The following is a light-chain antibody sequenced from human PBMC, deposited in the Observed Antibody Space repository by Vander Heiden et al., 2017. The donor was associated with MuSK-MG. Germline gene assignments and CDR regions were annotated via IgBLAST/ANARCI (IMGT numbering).Light chain of an antibody. CDR2: DVS. Sequence: QSALTQPASVSGSPGQSITISCTGTSSDVGGYNYVSWYQQHPGKAPKLMIYDVSNRPSGVSNRFSGSKSGNTASLTISGLQAEDEADYDCSSYTSSSTPVVFGTGTKVTVL. J-gene: IGLJ1*01. CDR1: SSDVGGYNY. V-gene: IGLV2-14*01. CDR3: SSYTSSSTPVV.